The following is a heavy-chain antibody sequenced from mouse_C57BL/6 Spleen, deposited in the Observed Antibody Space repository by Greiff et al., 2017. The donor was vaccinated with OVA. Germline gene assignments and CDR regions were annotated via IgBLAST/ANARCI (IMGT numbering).Heavy chain of an antibody. V-gene: IGHV1-55*01. CDR1: GYTFTSYW. Sequence: VQLQQPGAELVKPGASVKMSCKASGYTFTSYWITWVKQRPGQGLEWIGVIYPGSGSTNYNEKFKSKATLTVDTSSSTAYMQLSSLTSEDSAVYYCAINYYGKGVYYFDYWGQGTTLTVSS. D-gene: IGHD2-1*01. CDR3: AINYYGKGVYYFDY. J-gene: IGHJ2*01. CDR2: IYPGSGST.